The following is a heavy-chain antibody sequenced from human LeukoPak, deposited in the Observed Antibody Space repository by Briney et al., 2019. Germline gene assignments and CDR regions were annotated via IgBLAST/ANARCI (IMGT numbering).Heavy chain of an antibody. CDR2: IYYSGST. J-gene: IGHJ3*02. D-gene: IGHD3-10*01. Sequence: SETLSLTCTVSGGSISSYYWSWIRQPPGKGLEWTGYIYYSGSTNYNPSLKSRVTISVDTSKNQFSLKLSSVTAADTAVYYCARRDHYYAAFDIWGQGTMVTVSS. CDR1: GGSISSYY. V-gene: IGHV4-59*12. CDR3: ARRDHYYAAFDI.